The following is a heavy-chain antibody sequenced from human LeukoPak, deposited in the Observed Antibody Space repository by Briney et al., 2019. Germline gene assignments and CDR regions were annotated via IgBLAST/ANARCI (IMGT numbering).Heavy chain of an antibody. CDR1: GGSFSGYY. CDR3: ARDHYYYDSTGYYYLDY. CDR2: INHSGST. D-gene: IGHD3-22*01. Sequence: PSETLSLTCAVYGGSFSGYYWSWIRQPPGKGLEWIGEINHSGSTNYNPSLKSRVTMSVDTSKNQFSLKLSSVTAADTAVYYCARDHYYYDSTGYYYLDYWGQGTLVTVSS. V-gene: IGHV4-34*01. J-gene: IGHJ4*02.